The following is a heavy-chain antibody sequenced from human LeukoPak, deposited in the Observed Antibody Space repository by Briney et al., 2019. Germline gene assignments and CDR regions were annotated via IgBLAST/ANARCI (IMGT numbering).Heavy chain of an antibody. V-gene: IGHV3-23*01. CDR2: ISGSGGNT. CDR3: AKRDPRPFAFDI. CDR1: GFTFYNYA. J-gene: IGHJ3*02. Sequence: PGGSLRLSCAASGFTFYNYAMSWVRQAPGKGLEWVSLISGSGGNTYYADSVKGRFTISRDNYKNTLYLQMNSLGVEDTAVYYCAKRDPRPFAFDIWGQGTMVAVSS.